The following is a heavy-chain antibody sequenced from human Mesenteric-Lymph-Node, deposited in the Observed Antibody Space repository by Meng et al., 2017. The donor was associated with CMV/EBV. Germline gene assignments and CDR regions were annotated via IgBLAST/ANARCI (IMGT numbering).Heavy chain of an antibody. D-gene: IGHD5-18*01. CDR3: AKDGPRYGQFGIQYYFDY. J-gene: IGHJ4*02. V-gene: IGHV3-30*02. Sequence: GGSLRLSCAASGFTFSSYGMHWVRQAPGKGLEWVAFIRYDGSNKYYADSVKGRFTISRDNSKNTLYLQMNSLRAEDTAVYYCAKDGPRYGQFGIQYYFDYWGQGTLVTVSS. CDR1: GFTFSSYG. CDR2: IRYDGSNK.